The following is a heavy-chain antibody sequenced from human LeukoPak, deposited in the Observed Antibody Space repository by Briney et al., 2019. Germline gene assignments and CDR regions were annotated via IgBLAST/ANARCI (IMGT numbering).Heavy chain of an antibody. V-gene: IGHV1-2*02. CDR3: ARLDFWSGYSYYYYGMDV. D-gene: IGHD3-3*01. CDR1: GYTFTGYY. Sequence: GASVKVSRKASGYTFTGYYMHWVRQAPGQGLEWMGWINPNSGGTNYAQKFQGRVTMTRDTSISTAYMELSRLRSDDTAVYYCARLDFWSGYSYYYYGMDVWGQGTTVTVSS. J-gene: IGHJ6*02. CDR2: INPNSGGT.